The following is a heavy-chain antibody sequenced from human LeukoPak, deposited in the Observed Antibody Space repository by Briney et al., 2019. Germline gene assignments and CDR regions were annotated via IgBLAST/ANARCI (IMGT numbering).Heavy chain of an antibody. CDR3: ATEDKYSRAKARAFDI. D-gene: IGHD3-22*01. J-gene: IGHJ3*02. Sequence: GGSLRLSCVASGFIFNDYAIHWVRQAPGKGLEWVSGISWNSGSIGYAESVEGRFTISRDNAENSLYLQMNSLRAEDTALYFCATEDKYSRAKARAFDIWGQGTMVTVSS. V-gene: IGHV3-9*01. CDR1: GFIFNDYA. CDR2: ISWNSGSI.